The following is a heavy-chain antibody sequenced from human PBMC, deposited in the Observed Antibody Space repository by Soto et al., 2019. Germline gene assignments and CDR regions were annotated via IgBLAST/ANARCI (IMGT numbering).Heavy chain of an antibody. Sequence: EVQRLESGGGLVQPGGSLRLSCAASGFTFSSYAMSWVRQAPGKGLEWVSAISGSGGSTYYADSVKGRFTISRDNSKNTLYLQMNSLRAEDTAVYYCAKGGPYYYDSSGYYDYWGQGTLVTVSS. D-gene: IGHD3-22*01. J-gene: IGHJ4*02. CDR1: GFTFSSYA. V-gene: IGHV3-23*01. CDR3: AKGGPYYYDSSGYYDY. CDR2: ISGSGGST.